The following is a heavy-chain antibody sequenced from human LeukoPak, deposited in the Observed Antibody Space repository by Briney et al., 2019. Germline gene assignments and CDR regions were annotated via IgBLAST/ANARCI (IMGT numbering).Heavy chain of an antibody. CDR1: GGSISSSNW. D-gene: IGHD6-13*01. V-gene: IGHV4-4*02. CDR2: IYHSGST. J-gene: IGHJ4*02. CDR3: ASRAAAGTDYFDY. Sequence: SGTLSLTCAVSGGSISSSNWWSWVRQPPGKGLEWSGEIYHSGSTKYNPSLKSRVTISVDKSKNQFSLKLSSVTAADTAVYYCASRAAAGTDYFDYWGQGTLVSVSS.